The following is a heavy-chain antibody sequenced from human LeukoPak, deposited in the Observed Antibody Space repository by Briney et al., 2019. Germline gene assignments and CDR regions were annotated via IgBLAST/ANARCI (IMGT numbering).Heavy chain of an antibody. Sequence: PSETLSLTCAVSGGPFTGYYWTRVRQPPGKGLERIGEIHYSGAPSYKPSLRSRATKAGVTSVNRFSVRLTSVTAADWALFFWARGILGYYYFDLCGRGTLVTVSS. V-gene: IGHV4-34*01. J-gene: IGHJ2*01. CDR1: GGPFTGYY. CDR3: ARGILGYYYFDL. D-gene: IGHD3-3*02. CDR2: IHYSGAP.